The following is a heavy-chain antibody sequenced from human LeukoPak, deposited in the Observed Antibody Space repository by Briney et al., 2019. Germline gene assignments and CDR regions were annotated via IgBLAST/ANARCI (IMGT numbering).Heavy chain of an antibody. V-gene: IGHV1-2*02. CDR2: INPNSGCS. CDR1: GYTFTGYY. D-gene: IGHD3-10*01. Sequence: ASVKVPCKASGYTFTGYYMQWLRQAPGDALEWIGWINPNSGCSNYPQQFQAQVTMTRDTSLGTAYMELSRLRSDDTAVYYSARDAPSYYQNLYYYYYMDVWGKGTTVTVSS. J-gene: IGHJ6*03. CDR3: ARDAPSYYQNLYYYYYMDV.